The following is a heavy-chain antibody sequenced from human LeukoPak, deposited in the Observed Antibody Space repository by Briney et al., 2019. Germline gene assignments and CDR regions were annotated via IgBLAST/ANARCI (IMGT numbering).Heavy chain of an antibody. J-gene: IGHJ6*02. CDR3: AKDMVVVTATPGGYYYYGMDV. CDR2: ISGDGGST. D-gene: IGHD2-21*02. V-gene: IGHV3-43*02. CDR1: GFTFDDYA. Sequence: GGSLRLSCAASGFTFDDYAMHWVRQAPGKVLEWVSLISGDGGSTYYADPVKGRFTISRDNSKNSLYLQMNSLRTEDTALYYCAKDMVVVTATPGGYYYYGMDVWGQGTTVTVSS.